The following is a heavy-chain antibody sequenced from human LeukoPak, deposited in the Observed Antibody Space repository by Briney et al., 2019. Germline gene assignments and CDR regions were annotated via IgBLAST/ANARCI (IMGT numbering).Heavy chain of an antibody. CDR1: GGSVSSYY. CDR3: ARGAAGTGAADY. J-gene: IGHJ4*02. V-gene: IGHV4-59*02. Sequence: SETLSLTCTVSGGSVSSYYWSWIRQSPGKGLECIGYIHYTGSTNHNPSLKSRVTISVETSKNQFSLKLKSVTAADTAVYFCARGAAGTGAADYWGQGTLVTVSS. CDR2: IHYTGST. D-gene: IGHD6-13*01.